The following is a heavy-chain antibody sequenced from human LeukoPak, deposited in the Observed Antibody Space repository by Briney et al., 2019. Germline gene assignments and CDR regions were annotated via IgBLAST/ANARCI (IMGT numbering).Heavy chain of an antibody. V-gene: IGHV5-51*01. D-gene: IGHD6-19*01. CDR3: ARLLQGVAGTWGY. Sequence: GESLKISCEGSGYSFTTYWIAWVRQMPGEGLEWMWIIYPGDSDTRYSPSFQGQITISVDKSISIAYLQWSSLKASDTAMYYCARLLQGVAGTWGYWGQGTLVTV. CDR1: GYSFTTYW. J-gene: IGHJ4*02. CDR2: IYPGDSDT.